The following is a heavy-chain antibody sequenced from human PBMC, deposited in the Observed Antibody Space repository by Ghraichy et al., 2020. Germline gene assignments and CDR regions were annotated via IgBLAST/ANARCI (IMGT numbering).Heavy chain of an antibody. V-gene: IGHV3-7*01. CDR1: GFTFSNHW. D-gene: IGHD6-19*01. CDR2: IKQDGGEK. J-gene: IGHJ4*02. CDR3: ARKYSGTDY. Sequence: GGSLRLSCAASGFTFSNHWMIWVRQAPGKGLEWVVTIKQDGGEKYYVDSVKGRFTISRDNAKNSLYLQMNSLRAEDTAMYYCARKYSGTDYWGQGTLVTVSS.